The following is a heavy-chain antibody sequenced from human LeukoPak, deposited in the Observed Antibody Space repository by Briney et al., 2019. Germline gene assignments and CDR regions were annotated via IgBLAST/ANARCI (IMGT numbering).Heavy chain of an antibody. J-gene: IGHJ4*02. D-gene: IGHD5-18*01. CDR2: INPSGGST. Sequence: ASVKVSCKASGYTFTSYYMHWVRQAPGQGLEWMGIINPSGGSTSYAQKFQGRVTMTRDTSTSTVYMELSSLRSEDTAVYYCAREMERGYSYGPFDYWGQGTLVTVSS. CDR1: GYTFTSYY. CDR3: AREMERGYSYGPFDY. V-gene: IGHV1-46*01.